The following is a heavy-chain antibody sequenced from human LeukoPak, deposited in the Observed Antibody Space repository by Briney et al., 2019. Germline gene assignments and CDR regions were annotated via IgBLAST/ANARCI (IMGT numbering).Heavy chain of an antibody. V-gene: IGHV3-21*01. CDR3: ARGRTRYFDWLGTRNWFDP. CDR1: GFTFSSYS. J-gene: IGHJ5*02. D-gene: IGHD3-9*01. CDR2: ISSSSSYI. Sequence: GGSLRLSCAASGFTFSSYSMNWVRQAPGKGLEWVSSISSSSSYIYYADSVKGRFTISRDNAKNSLYLQMNSLRAEDTAVYYCARGRTRYFDWLGTRNWFDPWGQGTLVTVSS.